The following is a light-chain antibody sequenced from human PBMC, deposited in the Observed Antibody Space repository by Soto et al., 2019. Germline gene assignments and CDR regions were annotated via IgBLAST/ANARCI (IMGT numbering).Light chain of an antibody. CDR2: WAS. Sequence: DIVMTQSPDSLAVSLGERATINCKSSQSVLYSSNNKNYLAWYQQKPGQPPKLLIYWASTRESGVPDRFGGSGSGTEFTLTISSLQPDDFATYYCQHYNSYSEAFGQGTKVDIK. CDR3: QHYNSYSEA. V-gene: IGKV4-1*01. CDR1: QSVLYSSNNKNY. J-gene: IGKJ1*01.